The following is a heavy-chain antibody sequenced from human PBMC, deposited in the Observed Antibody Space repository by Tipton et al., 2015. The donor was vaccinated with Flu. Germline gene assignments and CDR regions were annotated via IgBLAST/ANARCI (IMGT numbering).Heavy chain of an antibody. D-gene: IGHD3-10*02. Sequence: TLSLTCDVYGGSFSGYYWSWIRQPPGKGLEWIGEINHSGSPNYNPSLKSRVTISVDTSKNQFSLKLSSVTAADTAVYYCARLSYYDVDLKNFYFDYWGQGALVTVSS. V-gene: IGHV4-34*01. CDR3: ARLSYYDVDLKNFYFDY. CDR2: INHSGSP. CDR1: GGSFSGYY. J-gene: IGHJ4*02.